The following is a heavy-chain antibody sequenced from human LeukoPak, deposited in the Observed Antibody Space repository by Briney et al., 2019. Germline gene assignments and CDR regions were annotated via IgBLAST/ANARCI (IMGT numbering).Heavy chain of an antibody. CDR1: GYTFTSYG. CDR2: ISAYNGNT. J-gene: IGHJ6*03. CDR3: ARAKTQGGSDGAYYYYYMDV. D-gene: IGHD4-17*01. Sequence: GASVKVSCKASGYTFTSYGISWVRQAPGQGLEWTGWISAYNGNTNYAQKLQGRVTMTTDTSTSTAYMELRSLRSDDTAVYYCARAKTQGGSDGAYYYYYMDVWGKGTTVTVSS. V-gene: IGHV1-18*01.